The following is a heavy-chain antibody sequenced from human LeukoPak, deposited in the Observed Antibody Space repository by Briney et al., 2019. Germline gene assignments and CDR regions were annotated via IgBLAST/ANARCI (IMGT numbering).Heavy chain of an antibody. CDR3: ARAHLGTYSYYYYGMDV. CDR1: X. CDR2: INHTRTT. J-gene: IGHJ6*02. V-gene: IGHV4-34*01. D-gene: IGHD3-16*01. Sequence: XWXXXXXXPXKGLEWSGEINHTRTTNYTPSLKSRVTISVDTSQTPFSLKLSSVTAADTAVYYCARAHLGTYSYYYYGMDVWGQGTTVTVSS.